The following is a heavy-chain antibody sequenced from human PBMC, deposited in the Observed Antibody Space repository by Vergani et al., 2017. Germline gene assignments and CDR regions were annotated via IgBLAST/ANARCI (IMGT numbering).Heavy chain of an antibody. V-gene: IGHV1-69*01. J-gene: IGHJ6*03. D-gene: IGHD6-6*01. CDR3: AGGSSASPYNYYYYYYDMDV. CDR2: IIPIFGTA. Sequence: QVQLVQSGAEVKKPGSSVKVSCKASGGTFSSYAISWVRQAPGQGLEWMGGIIPIFGTANYAQKFQGRVTITADESTSTAYMELSSLRSEDTAVYYCAGGSSASPYNYYYYYYDMDVWGKGTTVTVSS. CDR1: GGTFSSYA.